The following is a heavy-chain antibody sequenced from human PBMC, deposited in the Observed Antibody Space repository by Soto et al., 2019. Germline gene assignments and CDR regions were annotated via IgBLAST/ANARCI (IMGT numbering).Heavy chain of an antibody. CDR2: INHSGST. CDR1: GASISSSGYY. V-gene: IGHV4-39*07. CDR3: ARGVGPIWGSYRPETNFDY. J-gene: IGHJ4*02. Sequence: SETLSLTCTVSGASISSSGYYWSWIRQPPGKGLEWIGEINHSGSTNYNPSLKSRVTISVDTSKNQFSLKLSSVTAADTAVYYCARGVGPIWGSYRPETNFDYWGQGTLVTVSS. D-gene: IGHD3-16*02.